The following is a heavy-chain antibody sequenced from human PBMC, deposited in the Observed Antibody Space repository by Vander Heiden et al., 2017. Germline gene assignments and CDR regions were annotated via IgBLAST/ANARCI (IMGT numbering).Heavy chain of an antibody. CDR2: IRNKDNNYAT. J-gene: IGHJ3*02. CDR1: GFPFIVSS. Sequence: EVQLVESGGDFVQPGGSLKLSWAASGFPFIVSSMHWVRQASGKGLKWVGRIRNKDNNYATVYSESVKGRFTISRDDSKNTVYLQMNSLKTEDTAVYYCNTNFGIWGQGTMVTVSS. CDR3: NTNFGI. V-gene: IGHV3-73*02.